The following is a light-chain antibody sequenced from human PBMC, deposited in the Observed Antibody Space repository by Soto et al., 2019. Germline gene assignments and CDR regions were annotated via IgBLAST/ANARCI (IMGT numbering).Light chain of an antibody. CDR3: SSYARSNNVL. V-gene: IGLV2-8*01. J-gene: IGLJ2*01. CDR2: EVS. CDR1: SSDIGGYNF. Sequence: QSALTQPPSASGSPGQSVAISCTGTSSDIGGYNFVSWYQQHPGKAPKVLIYEVSKRASGVPDRFSGSKSGNTASLTVTGLQAEDEADYYCSSYARSNNVLFSGGTKLTVL.